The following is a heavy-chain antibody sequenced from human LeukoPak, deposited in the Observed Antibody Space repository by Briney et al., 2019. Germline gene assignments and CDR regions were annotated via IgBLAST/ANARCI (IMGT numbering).Heavy chain of an antibody. CDR2: IKQDGGEK. J-gene: IGHJ4*02. D-gene: IGHD4-17*01. Sequence: PGGSLRLSCVASGFIVSNNYLNWVRQAPGKGLEWVANIKQDGGEKYYVDSVKGRFTISRDNAKNSLYLQMNSLRAEDTAVYYCAGAYGDQDSFDYWGQGTLVTVSS. V-gene: IGHV3-7*03. CDR3: AGAYGDQDSFDY. CDR1: GFIVSNNY.